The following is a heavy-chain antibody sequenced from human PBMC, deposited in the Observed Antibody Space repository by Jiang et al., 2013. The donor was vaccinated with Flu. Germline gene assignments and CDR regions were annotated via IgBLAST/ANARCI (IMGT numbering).Heavy chain of an antibody. V-gene: IGHV5-51*01. CDR2: IFPNDADT. D-gene: IGHD4-11*01. J-gene: IGHJ1*01. Sequence: GAEVKKPGESLKISCQGSGYRFANFWIGWVRQTPGRGLEWLGVIFPNDADTRYSPSFQGQVTISADTSTSTVSLQLNRLKVSDTAIYYCVRVFHSNNFFGRTGRFEYWGQGALVTVSS. CDR1: GYRFANFW. CDR3: VRVFHSNNFFGRTGRFEY.